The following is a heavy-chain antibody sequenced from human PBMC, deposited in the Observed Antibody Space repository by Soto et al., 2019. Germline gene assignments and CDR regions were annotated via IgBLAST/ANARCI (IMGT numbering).Heavy chain of an antibody. CDR1: GFTFSSYG. V-gene: IGHV3-33*01. J-gene: IGHJ6*02. D-gene: IGHD3-3*01. CDR2: IWYDGSNK. CDR3: ARDSSNYYDFWSGYLEGMDV. Sequence: GGSLRLSCAASGFTFSSYGMHWVRQAPGKGLEWVAVIWYDGSNKYSADPLTGRLTISRDNSKNTLYLQMNSLRAEDTAVYYCARDSSNYYDFWSGYLEGMDVWGQGTTVTVSS.